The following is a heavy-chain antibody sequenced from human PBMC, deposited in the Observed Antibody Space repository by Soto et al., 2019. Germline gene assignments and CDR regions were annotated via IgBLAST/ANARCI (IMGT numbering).Heavy chain of an antibody. CDR1: GGSISSGY. J-gene: IGHJ5*02. V-gene: IGHV4-59*01. D-gene: IGHD3-22*01. CDR3: TGAYYDISGYSLDP. Sequence: SETLSLTCSVSGGSISSGYWTWIRQPPGKGLEWIGYIYYGGSINYNPSLKSRVIISVDTAKNQFSLRLSSVTAADTAVYYCTGAYYDISGYSLDPWGQGTLVTVSS. CDR2: IYYGGSI.